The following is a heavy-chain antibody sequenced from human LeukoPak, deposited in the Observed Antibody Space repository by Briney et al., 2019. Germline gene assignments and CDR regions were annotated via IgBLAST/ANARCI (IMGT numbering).Heavy chain of an antibody. D-gene: IGHD3/OR15-3a*01. Sequence: PSDTLSLTCSLSCDSVTTYYWSWLRQATGKGLEWLGYVSQDGTTNYTPSLRSRVIMPGATANNTISVRLTSVTAADTAIYYCARLDCYDVVGCYNHWGRGTHVTVS. CDR1: CDSVTTYY. CDR2: VSQDGTT. J-gene: IGHJ5*02. CDR3: ARLDCYDVVGCYNH. V-gene: IGHV4-59*08.